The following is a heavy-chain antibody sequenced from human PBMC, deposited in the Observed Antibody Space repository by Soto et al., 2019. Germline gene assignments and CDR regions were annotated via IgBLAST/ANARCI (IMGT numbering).Heavy chain of an antibody. CDR3: ARLFEYSSSSFYYYYYYGMDV. Sequence: VASVKVSCKASGYTFTSYDINWVRQATGQGLEGMGWMNPNSGNTGYAQKFQGRVTMTRNTSISTAYMELSSLRSEDTAVYYCARLFEYSSSSFYYYYYYGMDVWGQGTTVTVSS. J-gene: IGHJ6*02. CDR2: MNPNSGNT. CDR1: GYTFTSYD. D-gene: IGHD6-6*01. V-gene: IGHV1-8*01.